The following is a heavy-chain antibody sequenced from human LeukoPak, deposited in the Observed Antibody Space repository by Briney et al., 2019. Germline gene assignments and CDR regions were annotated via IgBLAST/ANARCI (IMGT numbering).Heavy chain of an antibody. CDR1: GFTFSSYS. V-gene: IGHV3-74*01. CDR2: INSDGSST. Sequence: GGSLRLSCAASGFTFSSYSMNWVRQAPGKGLVWVSRINSDGSSTSYADSVKGRFTISRDNAKNTLYLQMNSLRAEDTAVYYCARAPYYYYYYGMDVWGQGTTVTVSS. J-gene: IGHJ6*02. CDR3: ARAPYYYYYYGMDV.